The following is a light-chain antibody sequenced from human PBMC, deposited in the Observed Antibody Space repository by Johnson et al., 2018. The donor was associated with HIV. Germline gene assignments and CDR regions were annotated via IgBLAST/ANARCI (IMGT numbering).Light chain of an antibody. CDR3: GTWDNSLSAV. J-gene: IGLJ1*01. Sequence: QPVLTQPPSVSAAPGQKVTISCSGSSSNIGNNYVSWYQQLPGTAPKLLIYENNKRPPGIPDRFSGSKSGTSATLGITGLQTGDEADYYCGTWDNSLSAVFGTGTKVTVL. CDR2: ENN. CDR1: SSNIGNNY. V-gene: IGLV1-51*02.